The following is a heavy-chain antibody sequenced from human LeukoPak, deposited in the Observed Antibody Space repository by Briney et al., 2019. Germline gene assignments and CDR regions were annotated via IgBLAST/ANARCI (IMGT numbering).Heavy chain of an antibody. Sequence: SETLSLTCTVSGGSISSSSYYWGWIRQPPGKGLEWIGSIYYSGSTYYNPSLKSRVTISVDTSKNQFSLKLSSVTAADTAMYYCAGRARGALRSAFDIWGQGTMVTVSS. J-gene: IGHJ3*02. CDR1: GGSISSSSYY. V-gene: IGHV4-39*01. CDR3: AGRARGALRSAFDI. CDR2: IYYSGST. D-gene: IGHD3-10*01.